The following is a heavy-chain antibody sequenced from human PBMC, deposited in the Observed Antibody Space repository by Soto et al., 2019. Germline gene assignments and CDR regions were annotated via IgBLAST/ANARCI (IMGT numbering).Heavy chain of an antibody. D-gene: IGHD4-17*01. CDR3: ARDAYGVDY. J-gene: IGHJ4*02. CDR1: GFTFSSYG. V-gene: IGHV3-33*01. CDR2: IWYDGSNK. Sequence: QVQLVESGGGVVQPGRSLRLSCAASGFTFSSYGMHWVRQAPGKGLEWVAVIWYDGSNKYYADSVKGRFTISRDNSKNTLYLQMYSLRAEDTAVYYCARDAYGVDYWGQGTLVTVSS.